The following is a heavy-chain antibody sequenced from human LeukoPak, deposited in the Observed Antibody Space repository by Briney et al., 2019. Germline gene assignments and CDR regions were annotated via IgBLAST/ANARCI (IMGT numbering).Heavy chain of an antibody. CDR1: GFTFSSYW. CDR3: ARVGETSRPFDY. D-gene: IGHD4-17*01. V-gene: IGHV3-74*01. CDR2: INSDVSTT. Sequence: SGGSLRLSCAASGFTFSSYWMHWVRHAPGKGLVWVSRINSDVSTTTYADSVKGRFTISRDNAKNSLYLQMNSLRAEDTAVYYCARVGETSRPFDYWGQGTLVTVSS. J-gene: IGHJ4*02.